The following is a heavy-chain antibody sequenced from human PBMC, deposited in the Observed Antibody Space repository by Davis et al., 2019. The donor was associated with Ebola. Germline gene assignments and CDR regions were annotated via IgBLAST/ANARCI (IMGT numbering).Heavy chain of an antibody. CDR1: GFIFSRFP. CDR3: AKMDGDGSYDYYFYMDV. D-gene: IGHD7-27*01. J-gene: IGHJ6*03. CDR2: INSDGSST. V-gene: IGHV3-74*01. Sequence: GESLKISCAASGFIFSRFPMHWVRQAPGKGLVWVSRINSDGSSTSYADSVKGRFTMSRDNSKNTLSLEMNSLRVEDTAVYYCAKMDGDGSYDYYFYMDVWGKGTTVTVSS.